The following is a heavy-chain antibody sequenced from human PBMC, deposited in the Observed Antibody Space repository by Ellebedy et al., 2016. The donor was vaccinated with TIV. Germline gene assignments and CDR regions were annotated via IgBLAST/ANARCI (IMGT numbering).Heavy chain of an antibody. CDR2: IIPIFGTA. V-gene: IGHV1-69*05. CDR1: GYTFTSYG. CDR3: ARDLYYGSGSYSD. D-gene: IGHD3-10*01. J-gene: IGHJ4*02. Sequence: SVKVSXXASGYTFTSYGISWVRQAPGQGLEWMGGIIPIFGTANYAQKFQGRVTMTRDTSTSTVYMELSSLRSEDTAVYYCARDLYYGSGSYSDWGQGTLVTVSS.